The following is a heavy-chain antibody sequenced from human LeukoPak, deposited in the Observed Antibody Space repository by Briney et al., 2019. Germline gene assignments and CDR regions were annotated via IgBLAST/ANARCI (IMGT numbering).Heavy chain of an antibody. CDR2: ISAYNGNT. CDR3: ARGSGAIAVAGEGHGFDY. Sequence: GASVKVSCKASGYTFTSYGISWVRQAPGQGLEWMGWISAYNGNTNYAQKLQGRVTMTTDTSTSTAYMELRSLRSDDTAVYYCARGSGAIAVAGEGHGFDYWGQGTLVTVSS. V-gene: IGHV1-18*01. J-gene: IGHJ4*02. D-gene: IGHD6-19*01. CDR1: GYTFTSYG.